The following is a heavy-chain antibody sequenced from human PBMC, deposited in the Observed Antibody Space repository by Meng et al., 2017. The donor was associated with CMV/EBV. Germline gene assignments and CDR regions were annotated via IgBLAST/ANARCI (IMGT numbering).Heavy chain of an antibody. V-gene: IGHV5-51*01. Sequence: GGSLRLSCKGSGYSFTSYWIGWVRQMPGKGLEWMGIIYPGDSDTRYSPSFQGQVTISADKSISTAYLQWSSLKASDTAMYYCARFRGATYYDFWCGYYSPYYFDYWGQGTLVTVSS. J-gene: IGHJ4*02. CDR3: ARFRGATYYDFWCGYYSPYYFDY. CDR1: GYSFTSYW. CDR2: IYPGDSDT. D-gene: IGHD3-3*01.